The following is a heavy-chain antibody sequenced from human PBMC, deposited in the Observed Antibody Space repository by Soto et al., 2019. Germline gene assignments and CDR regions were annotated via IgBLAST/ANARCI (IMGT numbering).Heavy chain of an antibody. CDR1: GFMFSDST. D-gene: IGHD5-18*01. V-gene: IGHV3-73*01. Sequence: EVQLVESGGGLVQPGGSLKLSCAASGFMFSDSTMHWVRQASGRGLEWVGRITNKATSYATSYAESVKGRFTISRDDSKNTAYLQMNSLKTEDTVVYWCFRSTADYWGQGTLVTVSS. CDR3: FRSTADY. CDR2: ITNKATSYAT. J-gene: IGHJ4*02.